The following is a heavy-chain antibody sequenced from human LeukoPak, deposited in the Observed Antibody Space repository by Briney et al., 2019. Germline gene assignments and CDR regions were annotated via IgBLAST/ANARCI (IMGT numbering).Heavy chain of an antibody. D-gene: IGHD4-17*01. J-gene: IGHJ3*02. Sequence: SETLSLTCAVSGDSLSSHYRTWIRQSPGTGLEWIGYISHIGRTNYNPSLKSRVTISIDTSKNQFSLKLRSVTAADTAVYYCARDLVTVTKGFDIWGQGTMVSVSS. V-gene: IGHV4-59*11. CDR1: GDSLSSHY. CDR2: ISHIGRT. CDR3: ARDLVTVTKGFDI.